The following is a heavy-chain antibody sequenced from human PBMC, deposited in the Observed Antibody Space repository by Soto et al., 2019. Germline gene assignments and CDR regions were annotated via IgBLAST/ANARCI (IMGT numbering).Heavy chain of an antibody. V-gene: IGHV1-8*01. Sequence: GASVKVSCKASGYTFTSYDINWVRQATGQGLEWMGWMNPNSGNTGYSQKFQGRVTITRDTSASTAYMELSSLRSEDTAVYYCARDYGRAGANNYYYYGMDVWGQGTTVTVSS. J-gene: IGHJ6*02. CDR1: GYTFTSYD. CDR3: ARDYGRAGANNYYYYGMDV. D-gene: IGHD1-26*01. CDR2: MNPNSGNT.